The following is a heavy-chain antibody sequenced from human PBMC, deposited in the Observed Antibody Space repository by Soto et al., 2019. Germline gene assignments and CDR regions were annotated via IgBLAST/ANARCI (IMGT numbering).Heavy chain of an antibody. J-gene: IGHJ4*02. CDR2: FDPEDGET. V-gene: IGHV1-24*01. Sequence: GASVKVSCKVSGYTLTELSTHWVRQAPGKGLEWMGGFDPEDGETIYAQKFQGRVTMTEDTSTDTAYMELSSLRSEDTAVYYCATGRQPPAPATVTLDYWGQGTLVTVSS. CDR1: GYTLTELS. D-gene: IGHD4-17*01. CDR3: ATGRQPPAPATVTLDY.